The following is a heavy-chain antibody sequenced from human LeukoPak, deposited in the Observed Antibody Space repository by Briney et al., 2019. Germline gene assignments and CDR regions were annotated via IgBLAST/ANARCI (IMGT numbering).Heavy chain of an antibody. J-gene: IGHJ4*02. CDR3: ARSSSGLYGYYFDY. CDR2: INHSGST. V-gene: IGHV4-34*01. CDR1: GGSFSGYY. D-gene: IGHD6-19*01. Sequence: SETLSLTCAVYGGSFSGYYWSWIRQPPGKGLEWIGEINHSGSTNYNPSLKSRVTISVDTSKNQFSLKLSSVTAADTAVYYCARSSSGLYGYYFDYWGQGTLVTVSS.